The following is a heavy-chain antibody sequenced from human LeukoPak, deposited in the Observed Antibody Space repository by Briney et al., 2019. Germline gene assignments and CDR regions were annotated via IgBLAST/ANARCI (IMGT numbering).Heavy chain of an antibody. CDR3: ARVPMGYCSSTSCSDAFDI. V-gene: IGHV4-30-2*01. Sequence: PSETLSLTCAVSGGSISSGVYSWSWIRQPPGKGLEWIGYIYHSGSTYYNPSLKSRVTISVDRSKNQFSLKLSSATAADTAVYYCARVPMGYCSSTSCSDAFDIWGQGTMVTVSS. D-gene: IGHD2-2*01. CDR1: GGSISSGVYS. CDR2: IYHSGST. J-gene: IGHJ3*02.